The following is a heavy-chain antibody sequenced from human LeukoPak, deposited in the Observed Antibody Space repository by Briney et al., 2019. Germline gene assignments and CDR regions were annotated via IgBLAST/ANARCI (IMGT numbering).Heavy chain of an antibody. V-gene: IGHV3-9*01. CDR3: AKDAYYSGYGYFDN. J-gene: IGHJ4*02. D-gene: IGHD5-12*01. CDR1: GFTFDDYV. CDR2: ISWNGGSI. Sequence: GGSLRLSCAASGFTFDDYVMHWVRHTPGKGLEWVSGISWNGGSIGYADSVKGRFTISRDNAKNSLYLQMNSLRPEDTALYYCAKDAYYSGYGYFDNWGQGTLVTVSS.